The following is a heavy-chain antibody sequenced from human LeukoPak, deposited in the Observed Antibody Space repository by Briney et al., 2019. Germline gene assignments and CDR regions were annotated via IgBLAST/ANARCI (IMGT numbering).Heavy chain of an antibody. CDR3: ARDSSSYYYDSSGFLDY. V-gene: IGHV3-53*01. CDR2: IYSGGNT. CDR1: GFTVSSNS. Sequence: PGGSLRLSCTVSGFTVSSNSMSWVRQAPGKGLEWVSFIYSGGNTHYSDSVKGRFTISRDNSKNTLYLQMNSLRAEDTAVYYCARDSSSYYYDSSGFLDYWGQGTLVTVSS. J-gene: IGHJ4*02. D-gene: IGHD3-22*01.